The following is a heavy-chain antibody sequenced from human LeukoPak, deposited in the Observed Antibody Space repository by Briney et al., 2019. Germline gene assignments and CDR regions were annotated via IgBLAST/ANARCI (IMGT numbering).Heavy chain of an antibody. CDR3: ARGYYGGNDWFDP. J-gene: IGHJ5*02. Sequence: GGSLRLSCAASGFTFSSYWMSWVRQAPGKGLEWVANIKQDGSEKYYVDSVKGRFTISRDSSKNTLYLQMNSLRAEDTAVYYCARGYYGGNDWFDPWGQGTLVTVSS. V-gene: IGHV3-7*04. CDR2: IKQDGSEK. D-gene: IGHD4-23*01. CDR1: GFTFSSYW.